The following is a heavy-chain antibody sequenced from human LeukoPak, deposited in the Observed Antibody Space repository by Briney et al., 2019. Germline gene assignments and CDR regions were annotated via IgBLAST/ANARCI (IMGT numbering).Heavy chain of an antibody. V-gene: IGHV1-69*05. CDR1: GGIFSNYA. CDR3: AKDDGSATMGFDS. D-gene: IGHD1-26*01. J-gene: IGHJ5*01. Sequence: SVKVSCKASGGIFSNYAFSWVRQAPGQGLEWMGGIIPIFRTTNYAEHFQGRVTITTDESTNTAYLDLSSLRSEDTAVYYCAKDDGSATMGFDSWGQGTLVSVSS. CDR2: IIPIFRTT.